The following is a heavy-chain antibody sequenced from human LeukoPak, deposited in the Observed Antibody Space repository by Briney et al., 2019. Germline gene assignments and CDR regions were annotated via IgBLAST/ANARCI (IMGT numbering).Heavy chain of an antibody. CDR1: GFTFSNYA. V-gene: IGHV3-23*01. CDR2: ISGSGGNT. J-gene: IGHJ4*02. CDR3: ARNFLTGNDY. Sequence: GGSLRLSCAASGFTFSNYAMSWVRQAPGKGLEWVSAISGSGGNTYYADSVKGRFTISRDNSKNTLYLQMNSLRAEDTAVYYCARNFLTGNDYWGQGTPVAVSS. D-gene: IGHD3-9*01.